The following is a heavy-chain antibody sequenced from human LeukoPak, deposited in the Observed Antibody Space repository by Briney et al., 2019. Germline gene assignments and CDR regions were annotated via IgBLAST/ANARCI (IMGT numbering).Heavy chain of an antibody. J-gene: IGHJ4*02. CDR3: AKTIAAAGGIDY. D-gene: IGHD6-13*01. V-gene: IGHV3-23*01. Sequence: GGSLRLSCAASGFTFSSYAMSWVRQAPGKGLEWVSAISGSGGSTYYADSVKGRFTISRDNSKNTLYLQMNSLRAEDAAVYYCAKTIAAAGGIDYWGQGTLVTVSS. CDR2: ISGSGGST. CDR1: GFTFSSYA.